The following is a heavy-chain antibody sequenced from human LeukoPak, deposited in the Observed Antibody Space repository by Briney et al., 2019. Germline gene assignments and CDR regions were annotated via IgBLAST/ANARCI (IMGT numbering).Heavy chain of an antibody. CDR1: GGSISSYY. V-gene: IGHV4-59*01. D-gene: IGHD5-24*01. J-gene: IGHJ4*02. CDR3: ARVGSGDGHKISFDY. Sequence: PSETLSLTCTVSGGSISSYYWSWLRQPPGKGMEWIGYIYYSGSTNYNPSLKSRVTISVDTSKNQFSLKLSSVTAADTAVYYCARVGSGDGHKISFDYWGQGTLVTVSS. CDR2: IYYSGST.